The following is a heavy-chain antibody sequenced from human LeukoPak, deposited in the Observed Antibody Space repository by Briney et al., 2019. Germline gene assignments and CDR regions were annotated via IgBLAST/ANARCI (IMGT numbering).Heavy chain of an antibody. V-gene: IGHV3-30*18. CDR2: ISYDGSNK. J-gene: IGHJ4*02. CDR1: GFTFSSYW. Sequence: PGGSLRLSCAASGFTFSSYWMSWVRQAPGKGLEWVAVISYDGSNKYYADSVKGRFTISRDNSKNTLYLQMNSLRAEDTAVYYCAKDSPPGPLDYWGQGTLVTVSS. CDR3: AKDSPPGPLDY.